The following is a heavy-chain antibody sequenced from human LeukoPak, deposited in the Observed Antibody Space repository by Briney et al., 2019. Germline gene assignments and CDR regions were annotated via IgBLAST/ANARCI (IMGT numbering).Heavy chain of an antibody. V-gene: IGHV3-30*02. D-gene: IGHD6-19*01. Sequence: PGGSLRLSCAASGFTFSSYGMHWVRQAPGKGLEWVAFIRYDGSNKYYADSVKGRFTISRDNSKNTLYLQMNSLRAEDTAVYYCAKDGAVAGTYPYYFDYWGQGTLVSVSS. CDR3: AKDGAVAGTYPYYFDY. CDR1: GFTFSSYG. CDR2: IRYDGSNK. J-gene: IGHJ4*02.